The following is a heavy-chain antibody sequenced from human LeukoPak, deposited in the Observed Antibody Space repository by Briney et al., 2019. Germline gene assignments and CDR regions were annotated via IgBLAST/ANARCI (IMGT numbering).Heavy chain of an antibody. J-gene: IGHJ4*02. Sequence: GASVKVSCKASGYTFTSYGISWVRQAPGQGLEWMGWISAYNGNTNYVQKLQGRVTMTTDTSTSTAYMELRSLRSDDTAVYYCARVGGIVVVPAAMHATGFDYWGQGTLVTVSS. D-gene: IGHD2-2*01. CDR1: GYTFTSYG. CDR2: ISAYNGNT. CDR3: ARVGGIVVVPAAMHATGFDY. V-gene: IGHV1-18*01.